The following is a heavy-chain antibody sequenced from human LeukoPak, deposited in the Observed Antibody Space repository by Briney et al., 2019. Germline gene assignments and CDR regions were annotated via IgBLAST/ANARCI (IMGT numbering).Heavy chain of an antibody. Sequence: GRSLRLSCAASGFTFSSYGMHWVRQAPGKGLEWVAFIRYDGSNKYYADSVKGRFTISRDNSKNTLYLQMNSLRAEDTAVYYCAKDPSGSYRGYFDYWGQGTLVTVSS. J-gene: IGHJ4*02. CDR2: IRYDGSNK. V-gene: IGHV3-30*02. CDR3: AKDPSGSYRGYFDY. CDR1: GFTFSSYG. D-gene: IGHD1-26*01.